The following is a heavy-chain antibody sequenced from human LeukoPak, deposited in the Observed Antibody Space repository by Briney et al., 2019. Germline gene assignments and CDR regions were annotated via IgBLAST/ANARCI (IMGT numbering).Heavy chain of an antibody. CDR2: IWYDGSNK. D-gene: IGHD3-22*01. CDR1: GFTFSSYG. J-gene: IGHJ6*03. CDR3: AKDSADYYDSSGYFRFYYYYYYMDV. V-gene: IGHV3-33*06. Sequence: QPGRSLRLSCAASGFTFSSYGMHWVRQAPGKGQEWVAVIWYDGSNKYYADSVKGRFTISRDNSKNTLYLQMNSLRAEDTAVYYCAKDSADYYDSSGYFRFYYYYYYMDVWGKGTTVTVSS.